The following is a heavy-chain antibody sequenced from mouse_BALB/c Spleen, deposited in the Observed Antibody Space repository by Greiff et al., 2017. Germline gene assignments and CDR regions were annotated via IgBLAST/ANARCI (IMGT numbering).Heavy chain of an antibody. CDR3: ARCLTGTFAY. V-gene: IGHV5-12-2*01. J-gene: IGHJ3*01. CDR1: GFTFSSYT. Sequence: EVQGVESGGGLVQPGGSLKLSCAASGFTFSSYTMSWVRQTPEKRLEWVAYISNGGGSTYYPDSVKGRFTISRDNAKNTLYLQMSSLKSEDTAMYYCARCLTGTFAYWGQGTLVTVSA. CDR2: ISNGGGST. D-gene: IGHD4-1*01.